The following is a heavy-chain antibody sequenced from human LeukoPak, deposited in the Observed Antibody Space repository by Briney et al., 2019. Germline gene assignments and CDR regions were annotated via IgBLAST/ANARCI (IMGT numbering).Heavy chain of an antibody. J-gene: IGHJ4*02. CDR1: GFALSCCW. Sequence: GGSLRLSCAASGFALSCCWMYWVRQAPGKGLVWVSRISSDGISRDYADSVKGRFTISRDNAKNTLYLQMNGLRVEDTAVYYCVRGAPWAVTANDYWGQGTLVTVPS. CDR3: VRGAPWAVTANDY. D-gene: IGHD2-21*02. V-gene: IGHV3-74*01. CDR2: ISSDGISR.